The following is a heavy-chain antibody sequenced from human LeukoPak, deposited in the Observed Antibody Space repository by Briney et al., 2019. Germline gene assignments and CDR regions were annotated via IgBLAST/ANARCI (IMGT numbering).Heavy chain of an antibody. Sequence: PGGSLRLSCTASGFIFSTYWMHWVRQAPGKGLVWVSRINSVGSSTNYADSVKGRFTISRDNAKNMLYLQMNSLRAEDTAVYYCARVLDTAMALDYWGQGTLVTVSS. CDR1: GFIFSTYW. CDR2: INSVGSST. CDR3: ARVLDTAMALDY. J-gene: IGHJ4*02. D-gene: IGHD5-18*01. V-gene: IGHV3-74*01.